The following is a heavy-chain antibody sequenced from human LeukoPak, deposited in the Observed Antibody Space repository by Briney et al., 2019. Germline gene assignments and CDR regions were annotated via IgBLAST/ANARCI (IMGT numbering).Heavy chain of an antibody. D-gene: IGHD6-19*01. CDR1: GGSISSYY. V-gene: IGHV4-59*01. J-gene: IGHJ6*03. CDR3: ARGRGTSSGWSRLYYYYMDV. Sequence: PSETLSLTCTVSGGSISSYYWSWIRQPPGKGLEWIGYIYYSGSTNYNPSLKSRVTISVDTSKNQFSLKLSSVTAADTAVYYCARGRGTSSGWSRLYYYYMDVWGKGTTVTVSS. CDR2: IYYSGST.